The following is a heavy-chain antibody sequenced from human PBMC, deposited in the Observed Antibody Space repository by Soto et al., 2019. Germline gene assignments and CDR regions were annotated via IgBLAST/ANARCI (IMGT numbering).Heavy chain of an antibody. D-gene: IGHD6-6*01. J-gene: IGHJ4*02. V-gene: IGHV3-23*01. CDR2: TGLNGRTT. CDR1: GFTFSMSA. CDR3: ATVHSTSRSFDY. Sequence: PGGSMRLSSAASGFTFSMSAMTWVRQAQGKGLEWVSTTGLNGRTTYYADSVKGRFTVSRDNSKNTLDLHMSSLRAEDTAVYYCATVHSTSRSFDYWGQGTLVTVSS.